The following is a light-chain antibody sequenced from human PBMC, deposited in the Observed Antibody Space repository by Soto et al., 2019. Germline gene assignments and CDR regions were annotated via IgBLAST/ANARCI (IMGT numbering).Light chain of an antibody. CDR1: QSVSTY. V-gene: IGKV3-11*01. Sequence: EIVLTQSPATLSLSPGDRATLSCRASQSVSTYLVWYQQKPGQAPRLLIYDASDRAIGIPARFSGSGSGTDFTHTISSLEPEDFAVYYCQQRSNRPPYTFGPGTKLDLK. CDR2: DAS. J-gene: IGKJ2*01. CDR3: QQRSNRPPYT.